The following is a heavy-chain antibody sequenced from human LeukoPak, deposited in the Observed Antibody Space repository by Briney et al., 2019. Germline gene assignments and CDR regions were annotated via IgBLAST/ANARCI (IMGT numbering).Heavy chain of an antibody. J-gene: IGHJ3*02. Sequence: PSETLSLTCAVYGGSFSGYYWSWIRQPPGKGLEWIGEINHSGSTNYNPSLKSRVTISVDTSKNQFSLKLSSVTAADTAVYYCARVAVWFRDPDAFDIWGQGTMVTVSS. D-gene: IGHD3-10*01. CDR2: INHSGST. V-gene: IGHV4-34*01. CDR3: ARVAVWFRDPDAFDI. CDR1: GGSFSGYY.